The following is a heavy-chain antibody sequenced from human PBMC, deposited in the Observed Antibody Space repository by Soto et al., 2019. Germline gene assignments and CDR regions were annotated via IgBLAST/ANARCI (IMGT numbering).Heavy chain of an antibody. D-gene: IGHD6-25*01. CDR2: ISTYNANT. CDR1: GYTFSSYG. V-gene: IGHV1-18*01. J-gene: IGHJ4*02. CDR3: ATRVQYSSDRSANPDFDY. Sequence: ASVKVSCKASGYTFSSYGINWVRQAPGQGLEWMGWISTYNANTHYAQKLQGRVTMTTDTPTSTVYMELRSLRSDDTAVYYCATRVQYSSDRSANPDFDYWGQGTLVTVSS.